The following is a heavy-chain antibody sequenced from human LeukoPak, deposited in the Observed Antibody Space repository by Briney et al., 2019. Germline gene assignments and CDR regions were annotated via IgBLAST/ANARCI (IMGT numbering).Heavy chain of an antibody. CDR3: ARGDTGDPPYYYYYMDV. CDR1: GFTFSDYY. D-gene: IGHD7-27*01. CDR2: ISSSGRTI. V-gene: IGHV3-11*01. Sequence: GGSLRLSCGASGFTFSDYYMSWIRQAPGKGLEWVSYISSSGRTIYYADSVKGRFTVSRDNAKNSLNLQMNSLRAEDTAVYYCARGDTGDPPYYYYYMDVWGKGTTVTISS. J-gene: IGHJ6*03.